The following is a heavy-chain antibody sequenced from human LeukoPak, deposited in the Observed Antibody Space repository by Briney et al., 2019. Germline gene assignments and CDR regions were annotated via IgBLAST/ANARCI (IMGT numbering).Heavy chain of an antibody. D-gene: IGHD6-13*01. CDR1: GFTFSSYA. Sequence: GGSLRLSCAASGFTFSSYAMSWVRQAPGKGLEWVSAISGSGGSTYYADSVKGRLTISRDNSKNTLYLQMNSLRAEDTAVYYCAKDGVAAAGTELDYWGQGTLVTVSS. V-gene: IGHV3-23*01. J-gene: IGHJ4*02. CDR2: ISGSGGST. CDR3: AKDGVAAAGTELDY.